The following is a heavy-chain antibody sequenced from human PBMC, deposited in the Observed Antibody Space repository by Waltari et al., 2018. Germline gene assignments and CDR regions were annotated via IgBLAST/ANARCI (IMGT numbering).Heavy chain of an antibody. J-gene: IGHJ4*02. CDR3: ARVSTNNGPGDLDY. CDR1: GSTFKSYA. Sequence: VQLVQSETEVKKPGASVMVSCKTSGSTFKSYAFSWVRQDPGQGLEWMGWVSGYNGDTFDAQNFQDRLTMTTETSTTTTYMELRNLRSDDTAIYYCARVSTNNGPGDLDYWGQGTLVTVSA. V-gene: IGHV1-18*01. D-gene: IGHD2-8*01. CDR2: VSGYNGDT.